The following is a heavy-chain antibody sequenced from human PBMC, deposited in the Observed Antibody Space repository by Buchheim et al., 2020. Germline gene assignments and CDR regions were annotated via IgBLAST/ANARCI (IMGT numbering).Heavy chain of an antibody. V-gene: IGHV3-30-3*01. Sequence: QVQLLESGGGVVQPGGSLRLSCAASGFTFSSYAMRWVRQAPGKGLEWVSAISYDGSSTYYADSVKGRFTISRDNSKNTLYQQMISLRAGNTAVYYWARYSRGDFWSGYYTANWLDLWGQGT. CDR1: GFTFSSYA. J-gene: IGHJ5*02. CDR2: ISYDGSST. D-gene: IGHD3-3*01. CDR3: ARYSRGDFWSGYYTANWLDL.